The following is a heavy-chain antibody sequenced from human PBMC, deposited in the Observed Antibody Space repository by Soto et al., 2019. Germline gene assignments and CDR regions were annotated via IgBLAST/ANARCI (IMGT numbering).Heavy chain of an antibody. D-gene: IGHD3-16*01. Sequence: GGSMRLCCAAAGGNFSNAWVSWVRQAPGKGLEWVGRIKSKTDGGTTDYATPVKGRFTISRDDSKNTLYLQMNSLKTEDTAVYYCTTDPEYPGLGSWGQGTLVTVSS. CDR1: GGNFSNAW. J-gene: IGHJ4*02. CDR2: IKSKTDGGTT. CDR3: TTDPEYPGLGS. V-gene: IGHV3-15*01.